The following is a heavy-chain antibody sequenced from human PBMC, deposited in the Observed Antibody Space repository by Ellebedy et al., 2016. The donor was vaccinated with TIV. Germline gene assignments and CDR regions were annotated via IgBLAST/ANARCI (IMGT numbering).Heavy chain of an antibody. CDR3: ARLGQLKPV. V-gene: IGHV3-33*01. Sequence: GESLKISXAASGFTFSSYGMHWVRQAPGKGLEWVAVIWYDGSNKYYADSVKGRFTISRDNSKNTLYLQMNSLRAEDTAVYYCARLGQLKPVWGQGTTVTVSS. J-gene: IGHJ6*02. CDR2: IWYDGSNK. CDR1: GFTFSSYG. D-gene: IGHD5-18*01.